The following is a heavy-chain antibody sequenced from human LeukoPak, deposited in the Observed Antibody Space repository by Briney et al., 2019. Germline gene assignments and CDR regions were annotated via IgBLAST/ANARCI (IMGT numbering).Heavy chain of an antibody. CDR1: GFTFRSSS. CDR3: AKDRERDQLLVVPKY. J-gene: IGHJ4*02. V-gene: IGHV3-48*01. Sequence: GGSLRLSCAASGFTFRSSSMDWVRQAPGKGLEWLAYITSTSTSIDADCVKGRLTISIDSARNAVYLQMKSLRADDTAIYYCAKDRERDQLLVVPKYWGQGTLVTVSS. CDR2: ITSTSTSI. D-gene: IGHD2-2*01.